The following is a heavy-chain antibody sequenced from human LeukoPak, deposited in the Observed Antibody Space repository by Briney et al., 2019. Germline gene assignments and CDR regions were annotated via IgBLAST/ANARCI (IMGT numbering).Heavy chain of an antibody. CDR2: ISGSGGST. CDR3: AKVLEYEVVPAAMGPWFDP. V-gene: IGHV3-23*01. J-gene: IGHJ5*02. D-gene: IGHD2-2*01. Sequence: GGSLRLSCAASGFTFSSYAMSWVRQAPGKGLEWVSAISGSGGSTYYADSVKGRFTISRDNSKNTLYLQMNSLRAEDTAVYYCAKVLEYEVVPAAMGPWFDPWGQGTLATVSS. CDR1: GFTFSSYA.